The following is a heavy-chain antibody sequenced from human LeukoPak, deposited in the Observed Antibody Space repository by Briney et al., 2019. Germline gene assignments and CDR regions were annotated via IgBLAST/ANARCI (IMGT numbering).Heavy chain of an antibody. CDR1: GFTFSSYG. V-gene: IGHV3-33*01. D-gene: IGHD4-23*01. CDR3: ARDYGGHSDLDY. Sequence: GGSLRLPCAASGFTFSSYGMHWVRQAPGKGLEWVAVIWYDGSNKYYADSVKGRFTISRDNSKNTLYLQMNSLRVEDTAVYYCARDYGGHSDLDYWGQGTLVSVSS. J-gene: IGHJ4*02. CDR2: IWYDGSNK.